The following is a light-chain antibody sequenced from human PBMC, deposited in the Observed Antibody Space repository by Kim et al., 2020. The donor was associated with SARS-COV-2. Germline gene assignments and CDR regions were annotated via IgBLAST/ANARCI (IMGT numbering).Light chain of an antibody. V-gene: IGKV1-5*03. CDR2: KAS. J-gene: IGKJ2*01. CDR1: QNTRSW. CDR3: QQYNSYPYT. Sequence: SVGDRVTSTCRASQNTRSWLAWYQQKPGKAPKLLIYKASSLESGVPSRFSGSGSGTEFTLTISSLQPDDFATYYCQQYNSYPYTFGQGTKLEI.